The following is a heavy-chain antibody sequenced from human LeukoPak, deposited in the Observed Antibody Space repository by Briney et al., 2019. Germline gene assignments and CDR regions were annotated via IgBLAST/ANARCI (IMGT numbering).Heavy chain of an antibody. V-gene: IGHV3-74*01. D-gene: IGHD3-22*01. CDR2: INNDGSRT. CDR3: ARYPPNDGNAYYHFDY. Sequence: GGSLRLSCGASGFTFSRYWMHWVRQAPGKGLVWVSRINNDGSRTTYADSLKGRFTNQRDNAKNTLYLQMNSLRAEDTSIYYCARYPPNDGNAYYHFDYWGQGSLVTVSS. CDR1: GFTFSRYW. J-gene: IGHJ4*02.